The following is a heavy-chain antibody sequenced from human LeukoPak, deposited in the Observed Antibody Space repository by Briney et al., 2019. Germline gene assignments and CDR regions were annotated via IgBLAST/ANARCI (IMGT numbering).Heavy chain of an antibody. Sequence: PSETLSLTCTVSGGSISSSSYYWGWIRQPPGKGLEWIGSIYYSGSTYYNPSLKSRVTISVDTSKNQFSLKLSSVTAADTAVHYCARHRSSSSWYSSSGWFDPWGQGTLVTVSS. D-gene: IGHD6-13*01. J-gene: IGHJ5*02. CDR2: IYYSGST. CDR1: GGSISSSSYY. V-gene: IGHV4-39*01. CDR3: ARHRSSSSWYSSSGWFDP.